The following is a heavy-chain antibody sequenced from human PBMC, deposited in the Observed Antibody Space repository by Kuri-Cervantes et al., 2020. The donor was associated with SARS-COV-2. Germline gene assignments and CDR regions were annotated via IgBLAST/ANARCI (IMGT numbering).Heavy chain of an antibody. CDR2: IYYSGST. CDR3: ARAVTETYCSSTSCYLYYYYYYYMDV. V-gene: IGHV4-59*01. D-gene: IGHD2-2*01. Sequence: SQTLSLTCAVYGGSFSGYYWSWIRQPPGKGLEWIGYIYYSGSTNYNPSLKSRVTISVDTSKNQFSLKLSSVTAADTAVYYCARAVTETYCSSTSCYLYYYYYYYMDVWGKGTTVTVSS. J-gene: IGHJ6*03. CDR1: GGSFSGYY.